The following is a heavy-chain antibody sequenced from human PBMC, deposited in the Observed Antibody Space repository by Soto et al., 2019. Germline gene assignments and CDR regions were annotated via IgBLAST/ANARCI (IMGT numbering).Heavy chain of an antibody. V-gene: IGHV4-59*01. J-gene: IGHJ4*02. CDR3: ARGRHWLDY. D-gene: IGHD6-19*01. Sequence: PSETLSLTYTVSGGSIGNYYVSWIRQPPGKGLEWIGYIYYTGSTNYNPSLKSRVTISVDTSENQFSLRLSSVTAADTAIYYCARGRHWLDYWGQGTLVTVSS. CDR2: IYYTGST. CDR1: GGSIGNYY.